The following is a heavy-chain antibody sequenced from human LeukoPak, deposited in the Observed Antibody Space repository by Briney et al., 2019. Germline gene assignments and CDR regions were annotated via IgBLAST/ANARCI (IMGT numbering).Heavy chain of an antibody. V-gene: IGHV1-8*01. D-gene: IGHD3-9*01. CDR2: MNPGSGDT. CDR3: ARGLGDYNTDWFPVSGY. CDR1: GYTFTTHD. J-gene: IGHJ4*02. Sequence: ASVKVSCKGSGYTFTTHDLTWVRQATGQGLEWMGWMNPGSGDTAYAQKFQGRVTMTRDTSMSTAYMELNSLGSEDMAIYYCARGLGDYNTDWFPVSGYWGQGTPVTVSS.